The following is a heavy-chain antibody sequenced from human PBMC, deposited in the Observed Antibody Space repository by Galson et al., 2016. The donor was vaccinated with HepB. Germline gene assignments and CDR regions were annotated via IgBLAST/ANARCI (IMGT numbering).Heavy chain of an antibody. Sequence: SVKVSCKASGYTFTSYYIHWVRRAPGQGLEWMGVVNPSDGRTSHSQKFQGRVAMTRDTSTNTLYLELSRLRSEDTAVYYCASGIFEVITITHPFDYWGQGTLVAVSS. V-gene: IGHV1-46*01. CDR2: VNPSDGRT. J-gene: IGHJ4*02. CDR1: GYTFTSYY. CDR3: ASGIFEVITITHPFDY. D-gene: IGHD1-26*01.